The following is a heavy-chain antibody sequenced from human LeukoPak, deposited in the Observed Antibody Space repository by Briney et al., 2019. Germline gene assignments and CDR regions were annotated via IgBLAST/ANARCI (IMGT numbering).Heavy chain of an antibody. D-gene: IGHD7-27*01. CDR3: AKDGGLWVSAHWGDS. CDR1: GFTFSSYT. V-gene: IGHV3-23*01. CDR2: ITTNDGNT. Sequence: GGSLRLSCAASGFTFSSYTMSWVRQAPGEGLEWVSSITTNDGNTYYADSVKGRFTVSRDNSKNTLFLQMNSLRAEDTAVYYCAKDGGLWVSAHWGDSWGRGTLVTVSS. J-gene: IGHJ4*02.